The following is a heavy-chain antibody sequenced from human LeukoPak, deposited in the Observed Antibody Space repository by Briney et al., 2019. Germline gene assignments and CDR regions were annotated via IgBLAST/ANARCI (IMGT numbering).Heavy chain of an antibody. CDR3: ASLGYCSSTSCPLADY. J-gene: IGHJ4*02. Sequence: ASVKVSCKASGFTFTSYGISWVRQAPGQGLEWMGWISAYNGNTNYAQKLQGRVTMTTDTSTSTAYMELRSLRSDDTAVYYCASLGYCSSTSCPLADYWGQGTLVTVSS. D-gene: IGHD2-2*01. V-gene: IGHV1-18*01. CDR1: GFTFTSYG. CDR2: ISAYNGNT.